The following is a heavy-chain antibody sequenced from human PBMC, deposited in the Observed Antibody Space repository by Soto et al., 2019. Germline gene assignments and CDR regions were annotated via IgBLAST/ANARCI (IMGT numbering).Heavy chain of an antibody. D-gene: IGHD3-22*01. CDR3: ARDPDATYYDSSVNWFDP. V-gene: IGHV1-18*04. CDR1: GYTFTSHV. J-gene: IGHJ5*02. Sequence: GASVKVSCKASGYTFTSHVINWVRQAPGQGLEWMGWISAYNGNTNYAQKLQGRVTMTTDTSTSTAYMELRSLRSDDTAVYYCARDPDATYYDSSVNWFDPWGQGTLVTVSS. CDR2: ISAYNGNT.